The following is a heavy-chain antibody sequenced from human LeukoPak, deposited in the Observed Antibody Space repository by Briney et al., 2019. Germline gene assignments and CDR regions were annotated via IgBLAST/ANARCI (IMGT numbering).Heavy chain of an antibody. CDR2: IYYSGST. Sequence: SETLSLTCTVSGGSISSYYWGWIRQPPGKGLEWIGSIYYSGSTYYNPSLKSRVTISVDTSKNQFSLKLSSVTAADTAVYYCARQCYYGSGSYCTNYYGMDVWGQGTTVTVSS. V-gene: IGHV4-39*07. J-gene: IGHJ6*02. CDR3: ARQCYYGSGSYCTNYYGMDV. CDR1: GGSISSYY. D-gene: IGHD3-10*01.